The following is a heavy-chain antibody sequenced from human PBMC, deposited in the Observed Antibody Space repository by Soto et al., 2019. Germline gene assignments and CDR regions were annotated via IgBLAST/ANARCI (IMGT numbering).Heavy chain of an antibody. J-gene: IGHJ4*02. CDR3: AIREYSNSGQFDY. CDR2: FHYTGSS. Sequence: QVHLQESGPGLVKPSETLSLTCTVSGGSISPYYWSWIRQPPGKGLEWIGYFHYTGSSTYNPSLRSRVTMTAGTSENQLALKLQSLIAADAAVYSCAIREYSNSGQFDYWGQGILVTVSA. D-gene: IGHD6-13*01. V-gene: IGHV4-59*08. CDR1: GGSISPYY.